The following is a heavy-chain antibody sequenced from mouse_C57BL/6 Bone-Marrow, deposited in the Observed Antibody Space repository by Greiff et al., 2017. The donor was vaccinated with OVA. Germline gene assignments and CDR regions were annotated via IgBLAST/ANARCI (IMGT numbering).Heavy chain of an antibody. J-gene: IGHJ2*01. Sequence: VQLQQSGPELVKPGASVKISCKASGYTFTDYYMNWVKQSHGKSLEWIGDINPNNGGTSYNQKFKGKATLTVDKSSSTAYMELRSLTSEDSAVYYCARSGNYSNDWGKGTTLTVSS. CDR2: INPNNGGT. V-gene: IGHV1-26*01. CDR1: GYTFTDYY. D-gene: IGHD2-5*01. CDR3: ARSGNYSND.